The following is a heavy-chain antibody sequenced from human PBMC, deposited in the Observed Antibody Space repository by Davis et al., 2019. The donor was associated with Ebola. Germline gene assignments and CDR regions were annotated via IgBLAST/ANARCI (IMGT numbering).Heavy chain of an antibody. D-gene: IGHD3-3*01. J-gene: IGHJ4*02. Sequence: GESLKISCAASGFTFSTYTMTWVRQAPGKGLYWVSYISSSSSTVYYADSVKGRFTISRDNARNSLYLQMNSLRDEDTAVYYCACTIFGVVSSFDHWGQGTLVTVSS. CDR1: GFTFSTYT. CDR2: ISSSSSTV. V-gene: IGHV3-48*02. CDR3: ACTIFGVVSSFDH.